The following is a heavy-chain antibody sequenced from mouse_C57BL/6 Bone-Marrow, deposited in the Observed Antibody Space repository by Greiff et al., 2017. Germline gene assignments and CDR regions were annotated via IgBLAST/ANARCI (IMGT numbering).Heavy chain of an antibody. CDR3: ARLGPYWYFDV. J-gene: IGHJ1*03. D-gene: IGHD4-1*01. Sequence: SGPELVKPGASVKMSCKASGYTFTDYNMPWVKQSHGKSLEWIGYINPNNGGTSYNQKFKGKATLTVNKSSSTAYMELRSLTSEDSAVYYCARLGPYWYFDVWGTGTTVTVSS. CDR1: GYTFTDYN. V-gene: IGHV1-22*01. CDR2: INPNNGGT.